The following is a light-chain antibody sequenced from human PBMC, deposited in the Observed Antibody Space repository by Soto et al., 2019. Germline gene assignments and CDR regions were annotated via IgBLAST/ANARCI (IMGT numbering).Light chain of an antibody. V-gene: IGKV1-5*03. CDR3: QQYNDNWT. CDR2: KAS. CDR1: QSISSW. Sequence: DIQMTQSHSTLSASVGDRVTITCRASQSISSWLAWYQQKPGKAPKLLIYKASTLQSGVPSRFSGSGSGTEFTLAISSLQPDDFATYYCQQYNDNWTFGQGTKVEIK. J-gene: IGKJ1*01.